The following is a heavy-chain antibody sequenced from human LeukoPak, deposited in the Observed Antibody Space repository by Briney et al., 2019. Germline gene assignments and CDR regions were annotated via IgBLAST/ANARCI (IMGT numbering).Heavy chain of an antibody. CDR1: GYTFTGYY. CDR2: INPNSGGT. D-gene: IGHD2-15*01. J-gene: IGHJ6*04. Sequence: ATLTVTCKASGYTFTGYYMHWVRQPPGQGLEWMGWINPNSGGTNYAQKFQGWVTITRDTSTSTAYMELSRLRSDDTAVYYCATADCSGGSCAIDVWGKGTTVTVSS. CDR3: ATADCSGGSCAIDV. V-gene: IGHV1-2*04.